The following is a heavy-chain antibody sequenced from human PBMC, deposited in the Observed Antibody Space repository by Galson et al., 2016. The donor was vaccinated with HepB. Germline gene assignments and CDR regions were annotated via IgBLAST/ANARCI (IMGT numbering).Heavy chain of an antibody. CDR1: GFTFRSYW. J-gene: IGHJ6*02. CDR3: ARRLDTQRRIAGWGWGMDV. Sequence: SLRLSCAASGFTFRSYWMSWVRQAPGKGLEWVANISHDGSEKYSVDSVKGRFTISRDNGKNSLYLQMSSLRVEDAGVYYCARRLDTQRRIAGWGWGMDVWGQGTTVTVS. V-gene: IGHV3-7*01. D-gene: IGHD6-19*01. CDR2: ISHDGSEK.